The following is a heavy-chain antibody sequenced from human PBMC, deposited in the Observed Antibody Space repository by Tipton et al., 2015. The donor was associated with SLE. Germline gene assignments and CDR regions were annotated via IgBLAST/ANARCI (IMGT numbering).Heavy chain of an antibody. CDR1: GFTFKNYW. J-gene: IGHJ4*02. CDR2: TNEDGAIT. Sequence: SLRLSCAASGFTFKNYWMHWVRQAPGKGLVWVSRTNEDGAITSYEDSVKGRFTISRDNGKNTLYLQMNSLRVEDTALYYCAKDGSGWSINWGQGTLVTVSS. CDR3: AKDGSGWSIN. D-gene: IGHD6-19*01. V-gene: IGHV3-74*01.